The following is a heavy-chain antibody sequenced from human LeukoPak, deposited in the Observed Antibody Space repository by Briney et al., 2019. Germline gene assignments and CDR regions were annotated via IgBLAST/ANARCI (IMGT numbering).Heavy chain of an antibody. CDR1: GFTFSSYW. D-gene: IGHD2-8*01. V-gene: IGHV3-7*05. J-gene: IGHJ3*02. Sequence: GGSLRLSCVASGFTFSSYWMGWVRQAPGKGLEWVANINQDGSEKNYVDSVKGRFTISRDNAKNSLCLQMNSLRAEDTAVYYCARDRGYSTLDMWGQGTMVTVSS. CDR3: ARDRGYSTLDM. CDR2: INQDGSEK.